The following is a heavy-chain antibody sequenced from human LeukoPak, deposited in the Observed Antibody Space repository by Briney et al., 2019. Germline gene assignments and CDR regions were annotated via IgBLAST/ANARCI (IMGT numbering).Heavy chain of an antibody. Sequence: GRSLRLSCAASGFTFSSYAMSWVRQAPGKGLEWVSTISGGGDATYYADSVKGRFTISRDNSKNTLYLQMNSLRAEDTAVYYCAKDMDSSGYYFDYWGQGTLVTVSS. V-gene: IGHV3-23*01. D-gene: IGHD3-22*01. CDR2: ISGGGDAT. CDR3: AKDMDSSGYYFDY. CDR1: GFTFSSYA. J-gene: IGHJ4*02.